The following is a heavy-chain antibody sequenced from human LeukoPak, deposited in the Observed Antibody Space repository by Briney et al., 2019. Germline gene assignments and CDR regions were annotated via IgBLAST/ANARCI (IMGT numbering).Heavy chain of an antibody. D-gene: IGHD4-17*01. CDR3: ASGYGDYIGY. Sequence: SETLSLTCTVSGGSISSYYWSWIRQPPGKGLEWTGYIYYSGSTNYNPSLKSRVTISVDTSKNQFSLKLSSVTAADTAVYYCASGYGDYIGYWGQGTLVTVSS. CDR1: GGSISSYY. CDR2: IYYSGST. J-gene: IGHJ4*02. V-gene: IGHV4-59*01.